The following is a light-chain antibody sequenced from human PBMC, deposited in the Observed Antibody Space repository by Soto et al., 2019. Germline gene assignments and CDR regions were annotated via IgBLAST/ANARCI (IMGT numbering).Light chain of an antibody. V-gene: IGKV3-11*01. Sequence: EIVLTQSTATLSLSPGERATLSCRASHSVSRYLAWYQQKPGQAPRLLIYDASNRATGIPARFSGSGSGTDFTLTISSLEPEDFALYYCQQRSDWPSTFGGGTKVQFK. J-gene: IGKJ4*01. CDR2: DAS. CDR1: HSVSRY. CDR3: QQRSDWPST.